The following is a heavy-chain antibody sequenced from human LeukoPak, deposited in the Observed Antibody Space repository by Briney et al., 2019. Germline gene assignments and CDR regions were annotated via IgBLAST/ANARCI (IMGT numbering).Heavy chain of an antibody. CDR2: IRYDGSNK. CDR1: GFTFSSYG. V-gene: IGHV3-30*02. Sequence: GGSLRLSCAASGFTFSSYGMHWVRQAPGKGLEWVAFIRYDGSNKYYADSVKGRFTISRDNSKNTLYLQMNSLRAEDTAVYYCARGKIVVVPAAYNWFDPWGQGTLVTVSS. D-gene: IGHD2-2*01. J-gene: IGHJ5*02. CDR3: ARGKIVVVPAAYNWFDP.